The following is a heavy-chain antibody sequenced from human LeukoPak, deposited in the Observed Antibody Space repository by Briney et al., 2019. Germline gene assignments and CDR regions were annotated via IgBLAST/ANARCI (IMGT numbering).Heavy chain of an antibody. J-gene: IGHJ4*02. CDR3: AREEAYYDFWSGYYGGYCFDY. Sequence: GASVKVSCKASGYTFTSYGISWVRQAPGQGLEWMGWISAYNGNTNYAQKLQGRVTMTTDTSTSTAYMERRSLRSDDTAVYYCAREEAYYDFWSGYYGGYCFDYWGQGTLVTISS. CDR2: ISAYNGNT. D-gene: IGHD3-3*01. CDR1: GYTFTSYG. V-gene: IGHV1-18*01.